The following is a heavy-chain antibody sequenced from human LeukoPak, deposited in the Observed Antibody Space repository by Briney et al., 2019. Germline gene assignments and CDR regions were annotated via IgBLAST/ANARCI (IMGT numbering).Heavy chain of an antibody. V-gene: IGHV3-7*01. CDR1: GFTFSSYW. J-gene: IGHJ3*02. CDR2: IKQDGSEK. Sequence: GGSLRLSCAASGFTFSSYWMSWVRQAPGKGLEWVANIKQDGSEKYYVDSVKGRFTISRDNAKNSLYLQMNSLRAEDTAVYYCAREWKPPNDAFDIWGQGTMVTVSS. CDR3: AREWKPPNDAFDI. D-gene: IGHD1-1*01.